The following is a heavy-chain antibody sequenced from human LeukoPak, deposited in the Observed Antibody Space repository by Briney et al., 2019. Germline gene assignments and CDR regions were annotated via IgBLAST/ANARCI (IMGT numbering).Heavy chain of an antibody. D-gene: IGHD1-26*01. J-gene: IGHJ3*02. CDR1: GGTFSSYA. Sequence: ASVKVSCKASGGTFSSYAISWVRQAPGQGLEWMGGIIPILGTANYAQKFQGRVTITADESTSTAYMELSSLRSEDTAVYYCARERGAPPFGAFDIWGQGTMVTVSS. CDR2: IIPILGTA. V-gene: IGHV1-69*01. CDR3: ARERGAPPFGAFDI.